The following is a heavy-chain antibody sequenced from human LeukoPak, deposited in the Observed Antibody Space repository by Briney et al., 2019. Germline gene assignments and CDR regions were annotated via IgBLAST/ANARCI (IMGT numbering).Heavy chain of an antibody. V-gene: IGHV3-21*01. Sequence: KSGGSLRLSCAASGFTFSSYSMNWVRQAPGKGLEWVSSISSSSSYIYYADSVKGRFTISRDNAKNTLYLQMNSLRAEDTAIYYCAILTGIAAAAWGQGTLVTVSS. J-gene: IGHJ5*02. CDR3: AILTGIAAAA. CDR1: GFTFSSYS. CDR2: ISSSSSYI. D-gene: IGHD6-13*01.